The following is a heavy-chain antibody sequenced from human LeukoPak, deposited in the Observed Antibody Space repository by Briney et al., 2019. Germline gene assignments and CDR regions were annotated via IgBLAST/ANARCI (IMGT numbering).Heavy chain of an antibody. J-gene: IGHJ4*02. CDR2: IYSGGST. CDR3: ARDCSSSSCHDGFDS. D-gene: IGHD2-2*01. V-gene: IGHV3-53*01. CDR1: GFTVSSNY. Sequence: GGSLRLSCAASGFTVSSNYMSWVRQAPGKGLEWVSVIYSGGSTYYADSVKGRFTISRDNSKNTLYLQMNSLRAEDTAVYYCARDCSSSSCHDGFDSWGQGTLVTVSS.